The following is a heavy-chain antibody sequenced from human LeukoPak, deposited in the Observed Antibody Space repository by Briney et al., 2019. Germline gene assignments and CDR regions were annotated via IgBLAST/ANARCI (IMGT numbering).Heavy chain of an antibody. J-gene: IGHJ4*02. CDR1: EFTFSSYW. V-gene: IGHV3-7*01. Sequence: GGSLRLSCAGSEFTFSSYWMSWVRQAPGKGLEWVAYIKPDGSEDYYVDSVKGRFTISRDNAESSLYLQMNSLRVEDTAVHYCTRGDSASKIDYWGQGTLVTVSS. D-gene: IGHD3-22*01. CDR3: TRGDSASKIDY. CDR2: IKPDGSED.